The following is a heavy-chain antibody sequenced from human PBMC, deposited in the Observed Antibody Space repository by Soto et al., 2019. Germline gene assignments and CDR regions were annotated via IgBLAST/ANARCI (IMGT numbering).Heavy chain of an antibody. J-gene: IGHJ4*02. V-gene: IGHV3-21*01. Sequence: EVQLVESGGGLVKPGGSLRLSCATSGFTFTNYIMNWVRQAPGKGLEWVSSISSGGSYIYYADSVKGRFTISRDNAKNSLYLQMNSLRAEDTAVFYCVRPREKISTSCYDYWGQGTLVTVSS. D-gene: IGHD2-2*01. CDR1: GFTFTNYI. CDR3: VRPREKISTSCYDY. CDR2: ISSGGSYI.